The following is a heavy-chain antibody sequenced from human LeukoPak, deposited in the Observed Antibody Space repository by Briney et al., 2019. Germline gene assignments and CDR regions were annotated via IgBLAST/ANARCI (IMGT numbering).Heavy chain of an antibody. J-gene: IGHJ5*02. Sequence: SETLSLTCTVSGASISDFYWSWIRQSPEKGLEWLGYIFHTGSTNYNPSVKSRVTISMDASKNQFSLRLNSVTAADTAVYYCARHPQEFRSDWFDPWGQGTLVTVSS. CDR1: GASISDFY. V-gene: IGHV4-59*08. CDR2: IFHTGST. D-gene: IGHD3-10*01. CDR3: ARHPQEFRSDWFDP.